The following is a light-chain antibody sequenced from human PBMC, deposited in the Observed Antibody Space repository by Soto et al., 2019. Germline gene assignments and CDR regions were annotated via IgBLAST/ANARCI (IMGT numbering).Light chain of an antibody. Sequence: QSVLTQPASVSGSPGQSVTISCTGPRSDIGDSNFISWYQHSPGKAPRLLIYEVNNRPSGISRRFSVSKAGNTASLTISGLLDDDEGDYFCASFRSGTILIFGSGTKLTVL. V-gene: IGLV2-14*01. J-gene: IGLJ6*01. CDR2: EVN. CDR3: ASFRSGTILI. CDR1: RSDIGDSNF.